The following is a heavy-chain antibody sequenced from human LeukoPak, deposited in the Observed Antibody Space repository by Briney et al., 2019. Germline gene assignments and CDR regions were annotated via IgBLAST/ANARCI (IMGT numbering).Heavy chain of an antibody. CDR2: INHSGST. V-gene: IGHV4-34*01. CDR1: GGSFSGYY. CDR3: ARGVYGSGLYY. D-gene: IGHD3-10*01. Sequence: SETLSLTCAVYGGSFSGYYWSWIRKPPGKGLEWIGEINHSGSTNYNPSFKSRVTISVDTSKNQFSLKLSSVTAADTAVYYCARGVYGSGLYYWGQGNLVSVSS. J-gene: IGHJ4*02.